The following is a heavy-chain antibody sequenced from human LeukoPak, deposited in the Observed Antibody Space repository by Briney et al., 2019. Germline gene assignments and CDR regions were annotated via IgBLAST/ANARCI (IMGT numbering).Heavy chain of an antibody. CDR1: GFTFDDYA. CDR3: AREGSMGTYNWFDP. Sequence: PGRSLRLSCAASGFTFDDYAMHWVRQAPGKGLEWVSGISWNSGSIGYADSVKGRFTISRDNAKNSLYLQMNSLRAEDTAVYYCAREGSMGTYNWFDPWGQGTLVTVSS. J-gene: IGHJ5*02. CDR2: ISWNSGSI. V-gene: IGHV3-9*01. D-gene: IGHD1-7*01.